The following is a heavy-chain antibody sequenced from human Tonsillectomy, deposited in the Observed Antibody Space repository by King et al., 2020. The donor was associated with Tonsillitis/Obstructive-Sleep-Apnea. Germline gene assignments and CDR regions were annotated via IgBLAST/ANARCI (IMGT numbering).Heavy chain of an antibody. V-gene: IGHV3-23*04. CDR1: GFTFSSYA. Sequence: VQLVESGGGLVQPGGSLRLSCAVSGFTFSSYAMTWVRQAPGKGLEWVSLISASGGTTYYADSVKGRFTISRANSKNTLYLQMNSLRAEDTAIYYCAKHIAGGSYFDYWGQGTLVTVSS. J-gene: IGHJ4*02. CDR3: AKHIAGGSYFDY. D-gene: IGHD1-26*01. CDR2: ISASGGTT.